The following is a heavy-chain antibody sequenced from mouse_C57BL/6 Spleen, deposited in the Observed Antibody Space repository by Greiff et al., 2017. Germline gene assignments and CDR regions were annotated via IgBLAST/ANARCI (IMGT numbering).Heavy chain of an antibody. CDR2: IHPNSGST. Sequence: VQLQQPGAELVKPGASVKLSCKASGYTFTSYWMHWVKQRPGQGLEWIGMIHPNSGSTNYNEKFKSKATLTVDKSSSTAYMQLSSLTSEDSAVDYCARSSYDYDQFAYWGQGTLVTVSA. D-gene: IGHD2-4*01. J-gene: IGHJ3*01. V-gene: IGHV1-64*01. CDR3: ARSSYDYDQFAY. CDR1: GYTFTSYW.